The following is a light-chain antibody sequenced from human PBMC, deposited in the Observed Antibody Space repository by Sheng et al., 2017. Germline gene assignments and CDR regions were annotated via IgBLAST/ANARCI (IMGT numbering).Light chain of an antibody. J-gene: IGLJ1*01. V-gene: IGLV2-23*01. Sequence: QSALTQPASVSGSPGQSITISCTGTTSDVGGYKLVSWYQQFPGKAPKLLIYEDFKRPSGVSDRFSGSKSGNTASLTIYGLQAEDEADYYCSSYAGSNTYVFGTGTKVTVL. CDR2: EDF. CDR1: TSDVGGYKL. CDR3: SSYAGSNTYV.